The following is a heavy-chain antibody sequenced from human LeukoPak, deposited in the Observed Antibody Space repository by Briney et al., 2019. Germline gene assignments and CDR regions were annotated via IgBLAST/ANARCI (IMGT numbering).Heavy chain of an antibody. D-gene: IGHD1-14*01. CDR1: GFTFSSYG. V-gene: IGHV3-30*03. CDR2: ISYDGSNK. J-gene: IGHJ6*02. CDR3: ARDRARMGPDGMDV. Sequence: PGGSLRLSCAASGFTFSSYGMHWVRQAPGKGLEWVAVISYDGSNKYYADSVKGRFTISRDNSKNTLYLQMSSLRAEDTAVYYCARDRARMGPDGMDVWGQGTTVTVSS.